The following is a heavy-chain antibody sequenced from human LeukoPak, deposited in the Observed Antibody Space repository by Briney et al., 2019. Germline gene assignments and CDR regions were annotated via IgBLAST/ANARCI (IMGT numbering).Heavy chain of an antibody. CDR1: GFTVSSNY. Sequence: PGGSLRLSCAASGFTVSSNYMNWVRQAPGKGLEWVSVIYSGGSTYYADSVKGRFTTSRDNSKNTLYLQMNSLRAEDTAVYYCARWRYSDSSGSHYFDYWGQGTLVTVSS. D-gene: IGHD3-22*01. V-gene: IGHV3-53*01. J-gene: IGHJ4*02. CDR3: ARWRYSDSSGSHYFDY. CDR2: IYSGGST.